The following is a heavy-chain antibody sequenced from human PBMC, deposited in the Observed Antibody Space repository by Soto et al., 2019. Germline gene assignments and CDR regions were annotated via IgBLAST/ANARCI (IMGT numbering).Heavy chain of an antibody. CDR2: INVGNGNT. Sequence: ASVKVSCKASGYIFTDYAMHWVRQAPGQRLEWMGWINVGNGNTKYSQNFQARVTITRDTSASTAYMDLSSLRSEDTAVYYCARVAGYCGGDCWNDYYYAMDVWGQGTTVTVSS. J-gene: IGHJ6*02. V-gene: IGHV1-3*01. CDR3: ARVAGYCGGDCWNDYYYAMDV. D-gene: IGHD2-21*02. CDR1: GYIFTDYA.